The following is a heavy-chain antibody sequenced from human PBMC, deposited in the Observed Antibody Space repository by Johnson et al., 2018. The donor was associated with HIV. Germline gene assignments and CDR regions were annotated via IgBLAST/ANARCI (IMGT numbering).Heavy chain of an antibody. D-gene: IGHD3-22*01. J-gene: IGHJ3*02. CDR2: ISISGGTI. CDR3: AKDVALVTMIAAGLAFHI. CDR1: EFILSDYY. V-gene: IGHV3-11*01. Sequence: QVQLVESGGDLVKPGGSLRLSCGASEFILSDYYISWVRQAPEKGLEWFSYISISGGTIFYADSVKGRFTISRDRAEHSLYLQINSLRSEDTALYYCAKDVALVTMIAAGLAFHIWGQGTMVTVSS.